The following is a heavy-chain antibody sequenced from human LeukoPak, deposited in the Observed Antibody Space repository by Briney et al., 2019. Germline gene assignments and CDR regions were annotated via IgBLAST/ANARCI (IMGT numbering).Heavy chain of an antibody. V-gene: IGHV3-11*04. J-gene: IGHJ4*02. CDR3: ARQQVAGLEY. Sequence: KPGGSLRLSCAASGFTFSDYYISWLRQAPGEGLEWISTISTDSTTIHYADSVRGRFIISRDNAKNSLYLQMNYLRAEDTAVYYCARQQVAGLEYWGQGTLVTVSS. D-gene: IGHD5-12*01. CDR2: ISTDSTTI. CDR1: GFTFSDYY.